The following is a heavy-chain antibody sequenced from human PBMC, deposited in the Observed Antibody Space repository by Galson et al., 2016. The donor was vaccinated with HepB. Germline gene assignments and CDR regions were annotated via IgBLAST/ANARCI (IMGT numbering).Heavy chain of an antibody. Sequence: SLRLSCAASGFTFGDYAMSWFRQAPGKGLEWVGFIRSKPYGGTTEYAESVKGRFTISRDDSKSIAYMQMDSLKTEDTAVYYCSRGTVHCSGGKCYNSFDYWGQGTLVTVSS. D-gene: IGHD2-15*01. CDR2: IRSKPYGGTT. J-gene: IGHJ4*02. CDR3: SRGTVHCSGGKCYNSFDY. CDR1: GFTFGDYA. V-gene: IGHV3-49*03.